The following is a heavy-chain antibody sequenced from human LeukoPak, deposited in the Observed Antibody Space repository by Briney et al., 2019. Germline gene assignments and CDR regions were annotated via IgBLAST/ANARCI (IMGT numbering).Heavy chain of an antibody. CDR1: DGSFSGYY. Sequence: SETLSLTCTVYDGSFSGYYWSWIRQPPGKGLEWIGEINHSGSTNYNPSLKSRVTISVDTSKNQFSLKLSSVTAADTAVYYCAGLGGGDRFDYWGQGTLVTVSS. V-gene: IGHV4-34*01. J-gene: IGHJ4*02. D-gene: IGHD2-21*02. CDR3: AGLGGGDRFDY. CDR2: INHSGST.